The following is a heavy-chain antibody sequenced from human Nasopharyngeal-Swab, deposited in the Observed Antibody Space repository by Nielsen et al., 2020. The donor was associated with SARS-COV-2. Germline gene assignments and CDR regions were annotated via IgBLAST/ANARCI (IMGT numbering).Heavy chain of an antibody. CDR3: VRGGVQQRIDF. CDR2: IIPMYGTP. D-gene: IGHD3-10*01. V-gene: IGHV1-69*01. CDR1: GGSCSNYA. J-gene: IGHJ4*02. Sequence: WVLVSCKVSGGSCSNYAISWVRQAPGQGLEWMGGIIPMYGTPNYAQKFQDRVTISADVSTRTGFMELRSLGIDDTAVYYCVRGGVQQRIDFWGQGTLVTVSS.